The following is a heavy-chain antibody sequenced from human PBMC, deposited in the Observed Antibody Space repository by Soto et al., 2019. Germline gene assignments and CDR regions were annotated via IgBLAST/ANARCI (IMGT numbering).Heavy chain of an antibody. J-gene: IGHJ4*02. Sequence: GGSLRLSCAASGVTFSSYWMSWVRQAPGKGLQWLAVISYDGNNKYYADSVEGRFTISRDNSKNTVYLQMNSLRLEDTAVYYCARGPSYSDSYFDHWGQGTLVTVSS. CDR2: ISYDGNNK. CDR1: GVTFSSYW. CDR3: ARGPSYSDSYFDH. D-gene: IGHD4-17*01. V-gene: IGHV3-30*03.